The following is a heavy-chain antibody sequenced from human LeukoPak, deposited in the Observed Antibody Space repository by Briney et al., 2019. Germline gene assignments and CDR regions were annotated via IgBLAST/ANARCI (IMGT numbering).Heavy chain of an antibody. V-gene: IGHV1-69*13. Sequence: ASVKVSCKASGGTFSSYAISWVRQAPGQGLEWMGGIIPIFGTANYAQKFQGRVTITADESTSTAYMELSSLRSEDTAVYYCAREHPRGGAFDIWGQGTMVTDSS. CDR2: IIPIFGTA. J-gene: IGHJ3*02. CDR3: AREHPRGGAFDI. D-gene: IGHD6-25*01. CDR1: GGTFSSYA.